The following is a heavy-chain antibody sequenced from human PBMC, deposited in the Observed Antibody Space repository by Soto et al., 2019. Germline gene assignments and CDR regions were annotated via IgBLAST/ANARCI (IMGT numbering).Heavy chain of an antibody. J-gene: IGHJ6*02. CDR3: ARDSGSGSLYYYYAMDV. CDR1: GFTFSSYS. Sequence: PGGSLRLSCAASGFTFSSYSMNWVRQAPGKGLEWVSSISSSSNSIYYADSMKGRFTISRDNARNSLYLQMNSLRAEDTAVYYCARDSGSGSLYYYYAMDVWGQGTTVTVSS. CDR2: ISSSSNSI. D-gene: IGHD3-10*01. V-gene: IGHV3-21*01.